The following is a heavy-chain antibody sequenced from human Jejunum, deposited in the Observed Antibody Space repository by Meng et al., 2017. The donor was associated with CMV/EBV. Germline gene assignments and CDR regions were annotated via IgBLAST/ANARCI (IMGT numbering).Heavy chain of an antibody. CDR3: ARVYSRGFVYHMDV. V-gene: IGHV3-20*03. CDR1: GFTFDDYG. D-gene: IGHD3-22*01. Sequence: GFTFDDYGFNWVRQVPGKGLEWVCGINWNGGSTGYVDSVKGRFTISRDNAKNSLYLQMNSLRAEDTALYYCARVYSRGFVYHMDVWGQGTTVTVSS. J-gene: IGHJ6*02. CDR2: INWNGGST.